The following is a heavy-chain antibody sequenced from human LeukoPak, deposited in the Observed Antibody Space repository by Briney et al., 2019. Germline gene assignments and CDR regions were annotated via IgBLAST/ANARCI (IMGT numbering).Heavy chain of an antibody. CDR2: ISAYNGNT. CDR1: GYTFTSYG. CDR3: ARRSSGWYDFDY. V-gene: IGHV1-18*01. J-gene: IGHJ4*02. D-gene: IGHD6-19*01. Sequence: ASVKVSCKASGYTFTSYGISWVRQAPGQGLEWMGWISAYNGNTNYAQKLQGRVTMTTDTSTSTAYVELRSLRSDDTAVYYCARRSSGWYDFDYWGQGTLVTVSS.